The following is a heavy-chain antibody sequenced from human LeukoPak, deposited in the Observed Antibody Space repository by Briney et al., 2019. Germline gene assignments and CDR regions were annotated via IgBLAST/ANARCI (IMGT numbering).Heavy chain of an antibody. V-gene: IGHV3-30*18. J-gene: IGHJ5*02. CDR2: ISFDGSDE. CDR1: GFTFNDYG. CDR3: VKADSGYYR. Sequence: GGSLRLSCAASGFTFNDYGMHWVRQAPGKGLEWVAVISFDGSDELYADSVKGRFTIFRDNFKNTLYLQLNSLRAEDTAIYYCVKADSGYYRWGQGTLVTVSS. D-gene: IGHD3-22*01.